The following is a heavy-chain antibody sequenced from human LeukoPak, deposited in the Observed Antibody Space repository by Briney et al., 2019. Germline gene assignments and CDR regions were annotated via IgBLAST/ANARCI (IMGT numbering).Heavy chain of an antibody. D-gene: IGHD7-27*01. CDR3: AKDGGLWVSAHWGDS. CDR2: ISASGGST. J-gene: IGHJ4*02. Sequence: GGSLRLSCAASGFTFSSSAMSWVRQVPGKGLEWVSGISASGGSTYYADSVKGRFTVSRDNSKNTLFLQMNSLRAEDTAVYYCAKDGGLWVSAHWGDSWGRGTLVTVSS. CDR1: GFTFSSSA. V-gene: IGHV3-23*01.